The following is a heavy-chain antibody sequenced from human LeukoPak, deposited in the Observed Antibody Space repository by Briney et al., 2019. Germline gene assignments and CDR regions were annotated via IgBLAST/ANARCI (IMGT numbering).Heavy chain of an antibody. V-gene: IGHV4-39*01. CDR2: IYYSGST. J-gene: IGHJ4*02. CDR3: ARAHDYDLDY. Sequence: SETLSLTCTVSGDSISSGGYYWSWIRQHPGKGLEWIGSIYYSGSTYYNPSLKSRVTISVDTSKNQFSLKLSSVTAADTAVYYCARAHDYDLDYWGQGTLVTVSS. D-gene: IGHD4-17*01. CDR1: GDSISSGGYY.